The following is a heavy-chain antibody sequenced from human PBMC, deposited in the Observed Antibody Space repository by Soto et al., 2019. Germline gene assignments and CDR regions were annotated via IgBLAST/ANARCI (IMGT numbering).Heavy chain of an antibody. V-gene: IGHV1-69*05. Sequence: QVQLVQSGAEVKKPGSSVKVSCRASGGTFNSHTISWVRQAPGQGLEWMGGIMPMFGVTNYARKFQGRLTMTPNESTTTAYMEVRSLTSDDTAVYYCAGEGVTSSMSLPWIGYHYYGLDVWGQGTRVIVSS. CDR1: GGTFNSHT. CDR3: AGEGVTSSMSLPWIGYHYYGLDV. CDR2: IMPMFGVT. J-gene: IGHJ6*01. D-gene: IGHD2-2*01.